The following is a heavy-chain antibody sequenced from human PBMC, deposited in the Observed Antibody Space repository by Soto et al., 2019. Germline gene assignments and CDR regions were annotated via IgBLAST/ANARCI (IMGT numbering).Heavy chain of an antibody. Sequence: EVQLVESGGGLVKPGGSLRLSCAASGVTFSNAWMSWVRQAPGKGLEWVGRIKSKTDGGTTDYAAPVKGRFTISRDDSKNTLYLQMHSLKTEDTAVYYCTTYITMVRGVIRVDYWGQGTLVTVSS. V-gene: IGHV3-15*01. CDR3: TTYITMVRGVIRVDY. CDR2: IKSKTDGGTT. CDR1: GVTFSNAW. J-gene: IGHJ4*02. D-gene: IGHD3-10*01.